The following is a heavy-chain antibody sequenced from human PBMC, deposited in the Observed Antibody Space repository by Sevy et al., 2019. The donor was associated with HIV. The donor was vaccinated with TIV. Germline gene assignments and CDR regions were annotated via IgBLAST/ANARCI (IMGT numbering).Heavy chain of an antibody. D-gene: IGHD1-7*01. CDR1: GDSISGYY. V-gene: IGHV4-59*01. CDR2: IFYTRST. J-gene: IGHJ6*02. Sequence: SETLSLTCTVSGDSISGYYWSWIRQPPGKGLEWIGYIFYTRSTNYNPSLKSRVTISKDTSKNQISLKLSSVTAADTALYYCAGGGPELLYGMDVWGQGTTGTVSS. CDR3: AGGGPELLYGMDV.